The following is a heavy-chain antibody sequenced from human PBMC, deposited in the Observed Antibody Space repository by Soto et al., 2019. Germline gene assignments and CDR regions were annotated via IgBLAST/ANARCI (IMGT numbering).Heavy chain of an antibody. D-gene: IGHD4-17*01. CDR2: ISAYNGNT. V-gene: IGHV1-18*01. CDR1: GYTFTSYG. CDR3: ARDLGGAHDSGDYVFDAFDI. J-gene: IGHJ3*02. Sequence: ASVKVSCKASGYTFTSYGISWVRQAPGQGLEWMGWISAYNGNTNYAQKLQGRVTMTTDTSTSTAYMELRSLRSDDTAVYYCARDLGGAHDSGDYVFDAFDIWGQGTMVTVSS.